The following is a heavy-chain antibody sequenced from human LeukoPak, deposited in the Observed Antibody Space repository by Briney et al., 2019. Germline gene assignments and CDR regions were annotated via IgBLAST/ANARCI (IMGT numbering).Heavy chain of an antibody. CDR1: GYSFTGFY. CDR3: ATAALYGGYDFDF. J-gene: IGHJ4*02. Sequence: GASVKVSCKASGYSFTGFYMHWVRQAPEQRLEWMAWINPDSGATKSAPKFQGRVTLTRDTSINTVYMELRGLRSDDTAVYYCATAALYGGYDFDFWGQGTLVSVSS. V-gene: IGHV1-2*02. CDR2: INPDSGAT. D-gene: IGHD5-12*01.